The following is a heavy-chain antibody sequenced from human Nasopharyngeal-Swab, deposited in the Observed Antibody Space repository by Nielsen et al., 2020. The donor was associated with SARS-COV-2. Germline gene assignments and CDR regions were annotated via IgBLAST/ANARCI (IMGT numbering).Heavy chain of an antibody. CDR2: IWYDGSNK. D-gene: IGHD2-15*01. V-gene: IGHV3-33*08. Sequence: GESLKISCVASGFTFSSYGMHWVRQAPGKGLEWVAVIWYDGSNKYYADSVKGRFTISRDNSKNTLYLQMNSLRAEDTAVYYCARDLPPVGCSGGSCYSPWGQGTLVTVSS. J-gene: IGHJ5*02. CDR1: GFTFSSYG. CDR3: ARDLPPVGCSGGSCYSP.